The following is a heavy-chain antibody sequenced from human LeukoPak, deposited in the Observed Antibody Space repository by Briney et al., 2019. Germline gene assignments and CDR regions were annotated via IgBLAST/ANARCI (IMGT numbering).Heavy chain of an antibody. CDR1: GFTFSSYT. CDR3: ARWVCSSTSCYYFDY. V-gene: IGHV3-21*01. D-gene: IGHD2-2*01. CDR2: ISNRSTYI. J-gene: IGHJ4*02. Sequence: GGSLGLSCAASGFTFSSYTMTWVRQAPGKGLEWVSSISNRSTYIYYADSVKGRFTISRDNVQNSLFLQMNSLRAEDTSVYYCARWVCSSTSCYYFDYWGQGTLVIVSS.